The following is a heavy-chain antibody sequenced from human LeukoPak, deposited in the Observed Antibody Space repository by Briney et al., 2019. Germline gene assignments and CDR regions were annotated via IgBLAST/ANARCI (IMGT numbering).Heavy chain of an antibody. CDR2: ISGSGYYS. CDR3: AKDYPALGYCTSTSCSFFDY. Sequence: GGSLRLSCAASEFTFDNYAMSWVRQAPGKGLEWVSVISGSGYYSYYADSVKGRFTISRDDSQNTLYLQMNRLRAEDTAVYYCAKDYPALGYCTSTSCSFFDYWGQGTLVTVSS. D-gene: IGHD2-2*01. V-gene: IGHV3-23*01. CDR1: EFTFDNYA. J-gene: IGHJ4*02.